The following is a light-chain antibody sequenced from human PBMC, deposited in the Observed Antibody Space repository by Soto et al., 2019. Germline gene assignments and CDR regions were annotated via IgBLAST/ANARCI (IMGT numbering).Light chain of an antibody. CDR2: KAS. CDR1: QSISSW. Sequence: DIPMTQSPSTLSASVGDRVTITCRASQSISSWLAWYQQKPGKAPKLLIYKASSLESGVPSRFSGSGSGTEFTLTISSLQTDDSATYYCQQYNSYSWTFGQGTKVEIK. J-gene: IGKJ1*01. V-gene: IGKV1-5*03. CDR3: QQYNSYSWT.